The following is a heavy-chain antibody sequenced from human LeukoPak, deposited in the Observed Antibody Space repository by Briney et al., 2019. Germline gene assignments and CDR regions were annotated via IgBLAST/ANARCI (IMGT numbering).Heavy chain of an antibody. CDR1: GFTFTSSA. Sequence: SVKVSCKASGFTFTSSAVQWVRQARGQRLEWIGWIVVGSGNTNYAQKFQERVTITRDMSTSTAYMELSSLRSEDTAVYYCARDDYGDSRSSDYWGQGTLVTVSS. V-gene: IGHV1-58*01. CDR2: IVVGSGNT. J-gene: IGHJ4*02. D-gene: IGHD4-17*01. CDR3: ARDDYGDSRSSDY.